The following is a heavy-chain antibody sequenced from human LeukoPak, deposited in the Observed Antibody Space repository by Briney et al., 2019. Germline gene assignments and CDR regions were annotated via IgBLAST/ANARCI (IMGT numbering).Heavy chain of an antibody. CDR1: GFTFSNYE. D-gene: IGHD5-18*01. J-gene: IGHJ4*02. CDR3: ARDLVQLWSKDY. V-gene: IGHV3-48*03. Sequence: PGGPLRLSCAASGFTFSNYELNWVRQAPGKGLEWVSYISSSGRNIYYADSVNGRFTISRGNAKNSLYLQMNSLRAEDTAVYYCARDLVQLWSKDYWGQGTLVTVSS. CDR2: ISSSGRNI.